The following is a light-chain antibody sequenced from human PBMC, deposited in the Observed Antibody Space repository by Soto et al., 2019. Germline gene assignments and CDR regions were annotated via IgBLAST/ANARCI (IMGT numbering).Light chain of an antibody. J-gene: IGKJ4*01. Sequence: EIVLTQSPGTLSLSPGERATLSCRASQSVSSSYLAWYQQKPGQAPRLLIYGASSRASGIPDRFSGSGSGTDFTLTISRLEPEDLAVYYCQRYGSSPLTFGGGTKVDIK. CDR3: QRYGSSPLT. CDR2: GAS. CDR1: QSVSSSY. V-gene: IGKV3-20*01.